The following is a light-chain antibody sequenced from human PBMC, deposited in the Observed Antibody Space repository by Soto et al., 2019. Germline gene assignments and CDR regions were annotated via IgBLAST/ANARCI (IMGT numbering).Light chain of an antibody. CDR2: EVN. CDR3: SSHGGNSPYV. V-gene: IGLV2-8*01. J-gene: IGLJ1*01. CDR1: TRDIGGYDY. Sequence: QSALTQPPSASGSPGQSVAISCTGTTRDIGGYDYVSWYQQHPGKAPKLMLYEVNKRPSGVPDRFSGSKSGNTASLTVSGLQAEDEDDYYCSSHGGNSPYVFGTGTKLTVL.